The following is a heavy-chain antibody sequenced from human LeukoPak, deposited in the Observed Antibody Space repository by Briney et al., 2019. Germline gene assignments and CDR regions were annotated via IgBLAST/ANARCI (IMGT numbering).Heavy chain of an antibody. V-gene: IGHV4-4*02. CDR2: IYHSGST. D-gene: IGHD6-19*01. CDR1: GGSISSSNW. Sequence: SETLSLTCAVSGGSISSSNWWSWVRQPPGKGLEWIGEIYHSGSTNYNPSLKSRVTISVDKSKNQFSLKLSSVTAADTAVYYCARLGTRSRRPVAGSTEFDYWGQGTLVTVSS. CDR3: ARLGTRSRRPVAGSTEFDY. J-gene: IGHJ4*02.